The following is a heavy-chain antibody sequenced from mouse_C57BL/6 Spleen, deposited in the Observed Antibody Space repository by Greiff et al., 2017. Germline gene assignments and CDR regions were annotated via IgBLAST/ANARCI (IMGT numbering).Heavy chain of an antibody. CDR2: INPGSGST. Sequence: QVKLQQSGAELVKPGASVRMSCKASGYTFTGYWITGVKQRPGQGLEWIGDINPGSGSTNYNEKFKSKATLTVDTASSTAYMQLSSLTSEDSAVYYCARWGPRYYFDYWGQGTTLTVSS. CDR1: GYTFTGYW. CDR3: ARWGPRYYFDY. J-gene: IGHJ2*01. V-gene: IGHV1-55*01.